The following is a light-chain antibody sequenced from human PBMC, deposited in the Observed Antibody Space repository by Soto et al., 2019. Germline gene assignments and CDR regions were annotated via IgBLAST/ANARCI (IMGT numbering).Light chain of an antibody. CDR2: GAS. V-gene: IGKV3-20*01. CDR1: QSVSSSY. CDR3: QQYGSSRT. Sequence: VLTQSPGTLSLSPVERATLSCRASQSVSSSYLAGYQQKPGQAPRLLSYGASSRATGIPDRFSGSGSGTDFTLTISRLEPEDFAVYYCQQYGSSRTFGQGTKVDI. J-gene: IGKJ1*01.